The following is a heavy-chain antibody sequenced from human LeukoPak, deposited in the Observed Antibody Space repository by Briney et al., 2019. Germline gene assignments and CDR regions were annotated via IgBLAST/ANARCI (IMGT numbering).Heavy chain of an antibody. V-gene: IGHV1-69*04. Sequence: SVKVSCKASGGTFSSYAISWVRQAPGQGLEWMGRIIPILGIANYAQKFQGRVTITADKSTSTAYMELSSLRSEDTAVYYCARTPTSMVTPYYYGMDVWGQGTTVTVSS. J-gene: IGHJ6*02. CDR3: ARTPTSMVTPYYYGMDV. CDR2: IIPILGIA. D-gene: IGHD5-18*01. CDR1: GGTFSSYA.